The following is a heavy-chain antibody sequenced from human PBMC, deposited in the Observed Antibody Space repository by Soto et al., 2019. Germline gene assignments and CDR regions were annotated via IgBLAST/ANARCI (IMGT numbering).Heavy chain of an antibody. D-gene: IGHD2-21*01. V-gene: IGHV3-74*01. CDR1: GFTFSDYW. CDR3: LRVRQGAWYLDL. J-gene: IGHJ2*01. CDR2: INPDGRVT. Sequence: EVQMVESGGGLVLPGGSLTLSCAASGFTFSDYWMHWVRQAPGKGVVWVSRINPDGRVTNYVDSVKGRFTISRDNARDTLYLHMNSLRPEDTALYYCLRVRQGAWYLDLWGRGTLVTVSS.